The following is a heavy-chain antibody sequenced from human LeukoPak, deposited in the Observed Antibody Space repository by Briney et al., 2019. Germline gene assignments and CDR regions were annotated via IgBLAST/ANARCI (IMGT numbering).Heavy chain of an antibody. D-gene: IGHD3-3*01. CDR1: GFSFSSYW. J-gene: IGHJ4*02. CDR2: IKEDGSEK. Sequence: GGSLRLSCAASGFSFSSYWMSWVRQAPGKGLEWVASIKEDGSEKYYVDSVKGRFTISRDNAKNSVFLQMNSLRAEDTALYYCARDWSDGFDYWGQGTLVTVSS. V-gene: IGHV3-7*01. CDR3: ARDWSDGFDY.